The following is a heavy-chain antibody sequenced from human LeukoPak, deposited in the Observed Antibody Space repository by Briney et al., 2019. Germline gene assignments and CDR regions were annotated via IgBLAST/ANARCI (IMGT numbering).Heavy chain of an antibody. CDR3: AKGYYDYVWGSYYFDY. CDR2: ISGSGGST. V-gene: IGHV3-23*01. D-gene: IGHD3-16*01. J-gene: IGHJ4*02. CDR1: GFTFSSYA. Sequence: GGSLRLSCAASGFTFSSYAMSRVRQAPGKGLEWVSAISGSGGSTYYADSVKGRFTISRDNSRDTLYLQMNSLRAEDTAVYYCAKGYYDYVWGSYYFDYWGQGTLVTVSS.